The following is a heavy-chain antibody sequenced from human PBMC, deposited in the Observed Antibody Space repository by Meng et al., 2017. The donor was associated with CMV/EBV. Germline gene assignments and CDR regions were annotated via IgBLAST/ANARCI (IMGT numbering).Heavy chain of an antibody. CDR3: AHMEYSSSSYPWFDP. CDR1: GFSLSTSGVG. V-gene: IGHV2-5*01. J-gene: IGHJ5*02. D-gene: IGHD6-13*01. CDR2: IYWNDDK. Sequence: SGPTLVNPTQTLTLTCTFSGFSLSTSGVGVGWIRQPPGKALEWLALIYWNDDKRYSPSLKSRPTITKGTSKNQVVLTMTNMDPVDTAKYYGAHMEYSSSSYPWFDPWGQGTLVTVSS.